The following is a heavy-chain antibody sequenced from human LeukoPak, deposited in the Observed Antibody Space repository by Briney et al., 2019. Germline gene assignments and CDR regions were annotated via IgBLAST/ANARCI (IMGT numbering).Heavy chain of an antibody. Sequence: PSETLSLTCAVYGGXFSGYYWSWIRQPPGKGLEWIGEINHSGSTNYNPSLKSRVTISVDTSKNQFSLKLSSVTAADTAVYYCARAPSGATNDAFDIWGQGTMVTVSS. D-gene: IGHD1-26*01. CDR2: INHSGST. CDR1: GGXFSGYY. J-gene: IGHJ3*02. CDR3: ARAPSGATNDAFDI. V-gene: IGHV4-34*01.